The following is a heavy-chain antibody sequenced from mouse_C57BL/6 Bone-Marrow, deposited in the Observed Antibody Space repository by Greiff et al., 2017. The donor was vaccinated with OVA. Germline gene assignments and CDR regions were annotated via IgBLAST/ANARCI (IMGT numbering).Heavy chain of an antibody. J-gene: IGHJ2*01. CDR2: IDPSDSYT. CDR1: GYTFTSYW. CDR3: AREVVTSSFDY. V-gene: IGHV1-50*01. D-gene: IGHD2-2*01. Sequence: VQLQQSGAELVKPGASVKLSCKASGYTFTSYWMQWVKQRPGQGLEWIGEIDPSDSYTNYNQKFKGKATLTVDTSSSTAYMQLSSLTSEDSAVYYCAREVVTSSFDYWGQGTTLTVSS.